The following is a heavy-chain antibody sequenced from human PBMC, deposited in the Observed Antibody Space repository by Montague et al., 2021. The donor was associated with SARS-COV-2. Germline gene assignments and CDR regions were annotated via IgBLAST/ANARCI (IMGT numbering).Heavy chain of an antibody. CDR1: GDSVSTNNTT. Sequence: CAISGDSVSTNNTTWNWVRQSPSGDLEWLGRTYFRSKWYNDYAVSVKSRRTINPDTSKNQFSLQLKSVTPKDTAIYFCGRVFAPAGTFDFWGQGTLVTVSS. CDR3: GRVFAPAGTFDF. J-gene: IGHJ4*02. D-gene: IGHD6-13*01. CDR2: TYFRSKWYN. V-gene: IGHV6-1*01.